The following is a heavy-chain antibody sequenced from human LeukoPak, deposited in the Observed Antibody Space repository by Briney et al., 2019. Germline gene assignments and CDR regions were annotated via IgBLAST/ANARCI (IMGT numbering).Heavy chain of an antibody. V-gene: IGHV3-30*04. Sequence: GRSLRLSCAASGFTFNSYAIHWVSQAPGKGLEWVAVIPYDGSNKYYADSVKGRFTISRDNSKNTLYLQLYSLRPEDTAVYYCARDQLAYSGYDTLFDYWGQGTLVTVS. J-gene: IGHJ4*02. CDR1: GFTFNSYA. CDR3: ARDQLAYSGYDTLFDY. CDR2: IPYDGSNK. D-gene: IGHD5-12*01.